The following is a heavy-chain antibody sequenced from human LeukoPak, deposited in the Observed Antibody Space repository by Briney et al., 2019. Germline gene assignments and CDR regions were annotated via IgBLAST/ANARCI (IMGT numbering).Heavy chain of an antibody. Sequence: SETLSLTCTVSGVSISSYYWSWIRQPPGKGLEWVGYIYYSGSTNYNPSLKSRVTISVDTSKNQFSLKLSSVTAADTAVYYCARGSDYYDSSGPDYWGQGTLVTVSS. CDR1: GVSISSYY. CDR2: IYYSGST. D-gene: IGHD3-22*01. J-gene: IGHJ4*02. V-gene: IGHV4-59*01. CDR3: ARGSDYYDSSGPDY.